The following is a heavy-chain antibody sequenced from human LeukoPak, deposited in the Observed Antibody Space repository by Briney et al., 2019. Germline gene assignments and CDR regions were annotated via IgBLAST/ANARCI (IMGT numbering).Heavy chain of an antibody. D-gene: IGHD3-10*01. J-gene: IGHJ4*02. CDR2: ISGSGGST. Sequence: PGGSLRLSCAASGFTFSSYAMSWVRQAPGKGLEWVSSISGSGGSTYYADSVKGRFTISRDNSKNTLYLQMNSLRAEDTAVYYCAKDLYGSGSYYFDYWGQGTLVTVSS. CDR1: GFTFSSYA. V-gene: IGHV3-23*01. CDR3: AKDLYGSGSYYFDY.